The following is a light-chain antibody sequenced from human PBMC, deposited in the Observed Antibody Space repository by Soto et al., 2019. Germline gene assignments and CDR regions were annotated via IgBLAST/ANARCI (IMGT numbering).Light chain of an antibody. V-gene: IGKV1-12*02. Sequence: DIHISLSPSSLSASVGDRVTITCRSSQGISSWLAWYQQKPGKAPKLLIYAASSLQSGVPSRFSGSGSGTDFTLTISSLQPEDFATYYCQQVTSFPSITFSQGRRLEIK. CDR3: QQVTSFPSIT. CDR1: QGISSW. CDR2: AAS. J-gene: IGKJ5*01.